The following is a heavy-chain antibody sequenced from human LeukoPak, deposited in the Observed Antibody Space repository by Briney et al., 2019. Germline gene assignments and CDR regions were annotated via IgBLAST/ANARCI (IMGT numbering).Heavy chain of an antibody. Sequence: GGSLRLSCAASGFTFSSYWMSWVRQAPGKGLEWVANIKEDGSEKYYVDSMKGRFTISRDNAKNSLYLQMNSLRAEDTAVYYCAREDFITIFGVVIVPAYFDYWGQGTLVTVSS. V-gene: IGHV3-7*01. CDR3: AREDFITIFGVVIVPAYFDY. J-gene: IGHJ4*02. CDR1: GFTFSSYW. CDR2: IKEDGSEK. D-gene: IGHD3-3*01.